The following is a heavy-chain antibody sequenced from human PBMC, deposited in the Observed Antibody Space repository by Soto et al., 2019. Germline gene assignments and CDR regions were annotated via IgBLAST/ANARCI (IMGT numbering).Heavy chain of an antibody. V-gene: IGHV4-34*01. J-gene: IGHJ4*02. D-gene: IGHD2-2*01. CDR3: ARGEEGVDCSSTSCYFDY. CDR2: INHSGST. CDR1: GGSFSGYY. Sequence: SETLSLTCAVYGGSFSGYYWSWIRQPPGKGLEWIGEINHSGSTNYNPSLKSRVTISVDTSKNQFSLKLSSVTAADTAVYYCARGEEGVDCSSTSCYFDYWGQGTLVTVSS.